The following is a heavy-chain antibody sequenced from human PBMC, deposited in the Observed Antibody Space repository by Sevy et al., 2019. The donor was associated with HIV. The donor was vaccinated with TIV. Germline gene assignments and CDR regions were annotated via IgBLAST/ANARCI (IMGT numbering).Heavy chain of an antibody. CDR1: GGPLDFYY. CDR3: ARGYVRGASRPFDP. Sequence: SETLSLTCIVSGGPLDFYYWTWIRQTPGKRLEWIGHIYYSGMTPRYNPSLESRVTLSVDRSKNQFSLRMSSVTAADTAVYYCARGYVRGASRPFDPWGQGTLVTVSS. D-gene: IGHD2-2*01. CDR2: IYYSGMT. J-gene: IGHJ5*02. V-gene: IGHV4-59*13.